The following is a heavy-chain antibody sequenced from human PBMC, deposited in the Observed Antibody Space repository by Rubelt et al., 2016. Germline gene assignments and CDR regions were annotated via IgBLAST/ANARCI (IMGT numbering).Heavy chain of an antibody. J-gene: IGHJ6*02. CDR1: GFTFSSYS. CDR2: ISSSSSYI. Sequence: SGFTFSSYSMNWVRQAPGKGPEWVSSISSSSSYIYYADSVKGRFTISRDNAKNSLYLQMNSLRAEDTAVYYCAKVRTGTTALTYYYYGMDVWGQGTTVTVSS. CDR3: AKVRTGTTALTYYYYGMDV. D-gene: IGHD1-1*01. V-gene: IGHV3-21*01.